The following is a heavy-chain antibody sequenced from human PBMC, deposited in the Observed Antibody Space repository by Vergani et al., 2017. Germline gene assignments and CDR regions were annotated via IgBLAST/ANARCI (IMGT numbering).Heavy chain of an antibody. Sequence: QVQLQQSGPGLVKPSQTLSLTCAISGDSVSSNSAAWNCIRQSPSRGLEWLGRTYYRSKWYNDYAVSVKSRITTNPDTSKNQFSLQLNSVTPKDTAVYDWARCPIAAAGWSYFDYWGQGTLVTVSS. J-gene: IGHJ4*02. V-gene: IGHV6-1*01. CDR1: GDSVSSNSAA. CDR2: TYYRSKWYN. D-gene: IGHD6-13*01. CDR3: ARCPIAAAGWSYFDY.